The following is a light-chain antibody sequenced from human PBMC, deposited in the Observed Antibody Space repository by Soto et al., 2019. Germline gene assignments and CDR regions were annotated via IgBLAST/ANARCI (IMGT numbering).Light chain of an antibody. CDR1: TSDVGGYDY. CDR2: DVT. V-gene: IGLV2-11*01. J-gene: IGLJ1*01. Sequence: SVLTQPRSVSGSPGQSVAISCTGTTSDVGGYDYVSWYQQHPGKAPELIIFDVTKRPSGVPDRFSGSKSGNTASLTISWLQAEDEADYFCCSYAGDFYVFGSGTKVTVL. CDR3: CSYAGDFYV.